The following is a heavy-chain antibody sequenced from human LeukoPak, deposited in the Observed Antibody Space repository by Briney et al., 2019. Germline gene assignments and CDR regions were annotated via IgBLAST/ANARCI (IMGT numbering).Heavy chain of an antibody. V-gene: IGHV4-4*07. Sequence: SETLSLTCTVSGGSISSYYWSWIRQPAGKGLEWIGRIYTSGSTNYNPSLKSRVTMSVDTSKNQFSLKLSSVTAADTAVYYCARSYCSSTSCQPYYYYYYMDVWGKGTTVTVSS. CDR3: ARSYCSSTSCQPYYYYYYMDV. CDR2: IYTSGST. CDR1: GGSISSYY. J-gene: IGHJ6*03. D-gene: IGHD2-2*01.